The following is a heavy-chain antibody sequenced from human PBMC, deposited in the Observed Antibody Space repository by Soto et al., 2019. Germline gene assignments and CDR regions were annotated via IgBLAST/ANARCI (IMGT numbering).Heavy chain of an antibody. CDR1: RFTFSNAW. V-gene: IGHV3-15*01. D-gene: IGHD2-15*01. J-gene: IGHJ4*02. Sequence: PGGSLRLSCAASRFTFSNAWMSWGRQAPGKGLEWIGRIKTKTDGGATDYAAPVKGRFTISRDDSKNTLYLQMSSLKTEDTAVYYCTTARWYTYYFDYWGQGTLVTVSS. CDR3: TTARWYTYYFDY. CDR2: IKTKTDGGAT.